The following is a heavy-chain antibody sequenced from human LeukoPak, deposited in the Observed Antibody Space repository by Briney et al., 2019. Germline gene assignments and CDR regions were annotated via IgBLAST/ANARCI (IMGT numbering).Heavy chain of an antibody. CDR1: GFTFSSYA. D-gene: IGHD4-17*01. CDR2: ISGSGGST. J-gene: IGHJ3*02. CDR3: AKDLSYGGNSEAFDI. Sequence: GGSLRLSCAASGFTFSSYAMRWVRQAPGKGLEWVSAISGSGGSTYYADSVKGRFTISRDNSKNTLYLQMNSLRAEDTAVYYCAKDLSYGGNSEAFDIWGQGTMVTVSS. V-gene: IGHV3-23*01.